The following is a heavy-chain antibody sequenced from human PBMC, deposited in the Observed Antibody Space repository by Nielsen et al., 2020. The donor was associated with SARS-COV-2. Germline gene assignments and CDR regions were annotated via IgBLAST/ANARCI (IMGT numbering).Heavy chain of an antibody. J-gene: IGHJ4*02. D-gene: IGHD3-10*01. CDR2: INHSGSA. V-gene: IGHV4-34*01. Sequence: RQAPGKGLEWIGEINHSGSANYNPSLKSRVTISVDTSKNQFSLKLSSVTAADTAVYYCARGKWNMVRGRKVLYFDYWGQGTLVTVSS. CDR3: ARGKWNMVRGRKVLYFDY.